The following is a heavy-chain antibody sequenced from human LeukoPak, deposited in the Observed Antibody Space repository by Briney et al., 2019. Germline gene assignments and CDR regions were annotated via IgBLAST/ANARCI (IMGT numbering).Heavy chain of an antibody. Sequence: GGSLRLSCAGSGFTFSSFGMHWVRQAPGKGLEWVAVISHDGSYEYYADSVKGRFTISRDNSKNTLYLQMNSLRTEDTAVYFCAKFEGATIPGWFNDYWGQGILVTVSS. CDR1: GFTFSSFG. V-gene: IGHV3-30*18. CDR3: AKFEGATIPGWFNDY. D-gene: IGHD6-19*01. J-gene: IGHJ4*02. CDR2: ISHDGSYE.